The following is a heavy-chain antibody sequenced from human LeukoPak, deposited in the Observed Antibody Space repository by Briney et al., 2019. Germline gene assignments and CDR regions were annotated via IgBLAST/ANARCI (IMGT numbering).Heavy chain of an antibody. D-gene: IGHD3-3*01. Sequence: PEGSLRLSCAASGFTFSSYAMSWVRQAPGKGLEWVSAISGSGGSTYYADSVKGRFTISRDNSKNTLYLQMNSLRAEDTAVYYCAKERDYDFWSGYYGLTFDYWGQGTLVTVSS. CDR1: GFTFSSYA. CDR3: AKERDYDFWSGYYGLTFDY. V-gene: IGHV3-23*01. CDR2: ISGSGGST. J-gene: IGHJ4*02.